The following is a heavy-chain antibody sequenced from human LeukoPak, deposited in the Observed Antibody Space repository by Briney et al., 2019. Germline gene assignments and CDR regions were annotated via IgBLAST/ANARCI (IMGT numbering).Heavy chain of an antibody. Sequence: ASVKVSCKASGYTFTNYGISWVRQAPGQGLEWMGWISAYNGNTNYAQKLQGRVTMTTDTSTSTAYMELRSLRSDDTAVYYCAKAVVGILRGFDSWGQGTLVTVSS. CDR2: ISAYNGNT. CDR1: GYTFTNYG. CDR3: AKAVVGILRGFDS. D-gene: IGHD6-19*01. J-gene: IGHJ5*01. V-gene: IGHV1-18*01.